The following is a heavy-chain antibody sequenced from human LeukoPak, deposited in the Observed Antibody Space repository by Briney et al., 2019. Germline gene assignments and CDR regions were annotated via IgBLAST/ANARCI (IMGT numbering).Heavy chain of an antibody. CDR1: GFTFDDYA. CDR2: ISWNSGSI. V-gene: IGHV3-9*01. J-gene: IGHJ4*02. D-gene: IGHD3-22*01. CDR3: AKDLRGSGYPSFFDY. Sequence: GRSLRLSCAASGFTFDDYAMHWVRQAPGKGLGWVSGISWNSGSIGYADSVKGRFTISRDNAKNSLYLQMNSLRAEDTALYYCAKDLRGSGYPSFFDYWGQGTLVTVSS.